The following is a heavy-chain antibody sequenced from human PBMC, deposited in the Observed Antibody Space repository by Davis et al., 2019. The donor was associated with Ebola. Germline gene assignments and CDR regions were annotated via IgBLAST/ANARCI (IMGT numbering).Heavy chain of an antibody. J-gene: IGHJ6*02. Sequence: PGGSLRLSCAASGFTFSSYSMNWVRQAPGKGLEWVSSISSSSSYIYYADSVKGRFTISRDNAKNSLYLQMNSLRAEDTAVYYCARVTVQGVTAYYYYGMDVWGQGTTVTVSS. D-gene: IGHD3-10*01. V-gene: IGHV3-21*01. CDR1: GFTFSSYS. CDR3: ARVTVQGVTAYYYYGMDV. CDR2: ISSSSSYI.